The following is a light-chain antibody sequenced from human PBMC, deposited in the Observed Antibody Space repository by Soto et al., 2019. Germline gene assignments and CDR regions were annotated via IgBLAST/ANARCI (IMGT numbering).Light chain of an antibody. V-gene: IGKV3-11*01. J-gene: IGKJ4*01. CDR2: EAS. CDR1: QSVGNN. Sequence: EIVLTQSPATLSLSPGERATLSCRASQSVGNNLAWYQQKPGQAPGLLIYEASTRATGIPARFSGSGSGTDFTLTIGILEPEDFAFYYCQQHDHWPLTFGGGTKVDIK. CDR3: QQHDHWPLT.